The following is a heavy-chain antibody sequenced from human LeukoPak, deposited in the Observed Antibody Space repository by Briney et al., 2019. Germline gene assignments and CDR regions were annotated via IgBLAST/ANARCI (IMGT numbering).Heavy chain of an antibody. V-gene: IGHV3-48*01. CDR1: VFTLSSFS. D-gene: IGHD3-9*01. CDR2: ISRDSGVT. J-gene: IGHJ3*01. CDR3: ARDHDWAFDV. Sequence: PGGSLRLSRAASVFTLSSFSMNWVRQAPGKGLEWVSYISRDSGVTYYADSVRGRFTISRDNAQNSLSLQMSSLRPEDTAIYYCARDHDWAFDVWGQGTMVTVSS.